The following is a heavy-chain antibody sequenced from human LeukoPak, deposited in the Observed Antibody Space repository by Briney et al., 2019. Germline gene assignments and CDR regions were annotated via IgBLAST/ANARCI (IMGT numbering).Heavy chain of an antibody. CDR2: ISSSSSTI. V-gene: IGHV3-48*01. CDR3: ARDREYSYGVIDY. D-gene: IGHD5-18*01. CDR1: GFTFSSYA. Sequence: GGSLRLSCAASGFTFSSYAMSWVRQAPGKGLEWVSAISSSSSTIYYADSVKGRFTISRDNAKNSLYLQMNSLRAEDTAVYYCARDREYSYGVIDYWGQGTLVTVSS. J-gene: IGHJ4*02.